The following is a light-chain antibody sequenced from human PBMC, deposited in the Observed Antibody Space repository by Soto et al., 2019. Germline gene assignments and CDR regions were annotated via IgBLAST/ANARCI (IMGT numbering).Light chain of an antibody. Sequence: QSALAQPPSASGTPGQRVTISCSGSSSNIGSNTVNWYQQLPGTASKLVIYSNNQRPSGVPDRFSGSKSGTSASLAISGLQSEDEADYYCVAWDDSLTGYVVFGGGTKVTVL. CDR2: SNN. J-gene: IGLJ2*01. V-gene: IGLV1-44*01. CDR3: VAWDDSLTGYVV. CDR1: SSNIGSNT.